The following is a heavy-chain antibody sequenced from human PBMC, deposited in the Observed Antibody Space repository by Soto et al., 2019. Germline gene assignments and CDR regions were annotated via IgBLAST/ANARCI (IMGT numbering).Heavy chain of an antibody. D-gene: IGHD4-4*01. V-gene: IGHV5-51*01. J-gene: IGHJ6*02. CDR3: ARRLGGTTVSYGMDV. CDR1: GYILTSYW. CDR2: IYPGDSDT. Sequence: VESLKISCKGFGYILTSYWIGCVLEMPVKGLEWVGIIYPGDSDTRYSPSFQGQVTILVDKSISTAYLQWSSLKASDTAMYYCARRLGGTTVSYGMDVWGQGTTVTVSS.